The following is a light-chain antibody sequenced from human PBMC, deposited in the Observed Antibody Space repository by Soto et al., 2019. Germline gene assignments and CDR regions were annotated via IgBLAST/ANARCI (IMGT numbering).Light chain of an antibody. J-gene: IGKJ2*01. Sequence: EIVMTQSPASLSESPGDGATLSCRASQSVASNVDWYQQKPGQGPRLLIHGASTRAAGVPVRFSGSGSGTDFTLTISSLQSEDFAVEYCQQYHNWPPQYTFGQGTKLQIK. CDR2: GAS. CDR3: QQYHNWPPQYT. V-gene: IGKV3D-15*01. CDR1: QSVASN.